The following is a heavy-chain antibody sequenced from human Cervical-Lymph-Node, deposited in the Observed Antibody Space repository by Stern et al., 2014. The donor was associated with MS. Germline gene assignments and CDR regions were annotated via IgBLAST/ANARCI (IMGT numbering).Heavy chain of an antibody. D-gene: IGHD4-17*01. CDR3: ARDLWGPPLTTVIGMDV. J-gene: IGHJ6*02. V-gene: IGHV1-46*01. CDR1: GYTFTSYY. CDR2: INPSGGST. Sequence: QLVQSGAEVKKPGASVKVSCKASGYTFTSYYMHWVRQAPGQGLEWMGIINPSGGSTSYAQKFQGRVTMTRDTSTSTVYMELSSLRSEDTAVYYCARDLWGPPLTTVIGMDVWGQGTTVTVSS.